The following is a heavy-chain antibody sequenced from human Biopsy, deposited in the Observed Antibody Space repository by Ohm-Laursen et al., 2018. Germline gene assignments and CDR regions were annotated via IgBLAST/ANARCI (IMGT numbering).Heavy chain of an antibody. J-gene: IGHJ6*02. CDR1: GFTVINND. D-gene: IGHD3-3*01. CDR3: VRASIFGVATSGFCYYGMDV. CDR2: ISSSGVQ. Sequence: SLRLSCAASGFTVINNDISWVRQAPGKGLEWASFISSSGVQYHADSVKGRFTISRDNSKNTLYLQMNSLRAEDTAVYYCVRASIFGVATSGFCYYGMDVWGQGTTVTVSS. V-gene: IGHV3-66*01.